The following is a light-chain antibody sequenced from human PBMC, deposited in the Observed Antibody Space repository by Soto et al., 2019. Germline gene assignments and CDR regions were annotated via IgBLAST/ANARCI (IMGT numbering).Light chain of an antibody. V-gene: IGLV2-11*01. Sequence: QSVLTQPRSLSGPPGQPVTISCTGTSNDVGGYADVSWYQQHPGKAPKLIIYGVNKRPSGVPDRFSGSKSGNAASLTISGLQAEDEADYYCCSYAGTPYVFGSGTKVTVL. J-gene: IGLJ1*01. CDR1: SNDVGGYAD. CDR3: CSYAGTPYV. CDR2: GVN.